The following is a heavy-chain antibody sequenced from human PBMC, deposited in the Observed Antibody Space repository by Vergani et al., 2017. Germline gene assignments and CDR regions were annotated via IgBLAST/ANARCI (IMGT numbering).Heavy chain of an antibody. CDR1: GYTFTGDY. J-gene: IGHJ4*02. CDR2: INPNSGCT. Sequence: QVQLVQSGAEVKKPGASVKVSCKASGYTFTGDYMHWVRQAPGQGLEWMGWINPNSGCTNYAQQFQGRVTMTRDTSIRTAYMELSRLRSDDTAVYYCARGDSSGYHYYFDYWGQGTLVTVSS. D-gene: IGHD3-22*01. V-gene: IGHV1-2*02. CDR3: ARGDSSGYHYYFDY.